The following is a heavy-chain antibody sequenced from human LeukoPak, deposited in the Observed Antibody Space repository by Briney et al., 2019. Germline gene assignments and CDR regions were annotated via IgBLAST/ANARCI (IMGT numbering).Heavy chain of an antibody. D-gene: IGHD3-10*01. CDR2: TSSSSSTI. CDR3: AKDGITMVRGVILPQGNWFDP. Sequence: GGSLRLSCAASGFTFSSYSMNWVRQAPGKGLEWVSYTSSSSSTIYYADSVKGRFTISRDNSKNTLYLQMNSLRAEDTAVYYCAKDGITMVRGVILPQGNWFDPWGQGTLVTVSS. V-gene: IGHV3-48*01. J-gene: IGHJ5*02. CDR1: GFTFSSYS.